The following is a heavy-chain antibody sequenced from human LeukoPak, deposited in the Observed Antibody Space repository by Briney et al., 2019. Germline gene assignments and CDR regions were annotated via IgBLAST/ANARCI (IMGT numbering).Heavy chain of an antibody. CDR1: GGSISSYY. D-gene: IGHD6-19*01. CDR3: ARDGSGWYQYYFDY. CDR2: LYTSGST. J-gene: IGHJ4*02. Sequence: SETLSLTCTVSGGSISSYYWSWIRQPAGKGLEWIGRLYTSGSTNYNPSLMSRVTMSVDKSKNQFSLKLSSVTAADTAVYYCARDGSGWYQYYFDYWGQGTLLTVSS. V-gene: IGHV4-4*07.